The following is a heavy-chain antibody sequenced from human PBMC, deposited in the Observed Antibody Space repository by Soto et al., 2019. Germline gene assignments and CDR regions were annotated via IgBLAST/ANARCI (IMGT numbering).Heavy chain of an antibody. CDR1: GFTFGSYA. Sequence: PVGSLRLSCAASGFTFGSYAMSWVRQAPGKGLEWVSLISGTGDSSEYANSVKGRFTISRDYSKTTVFLQMNSLRAEDTAVYFCANDNGNYGSGSFSHWGQGTLVTVSS. D-gene: IGHD3-10*01. V-gene: IGHV3-23*01. CDR2: ISGTGDSS. CDR3: ANDNGNYGSGSFSH. J-gene: IGHJ4*02.